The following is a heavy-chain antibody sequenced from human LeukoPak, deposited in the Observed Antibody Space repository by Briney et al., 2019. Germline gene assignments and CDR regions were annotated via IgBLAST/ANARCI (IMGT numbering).Heavy chain of an antibody. J-gene: IGHJ4*02. CDR2: IYYTGNT. V-gene: IGHV4-59*08. Sequence: SETLSLTCTVSGDSITNYFWSWIRQPPGKGLEWIGYIYYTGNTNYKPSLKSRVTISVDTSKNQFSLKLSSVTAADTAVYYCARRYVRESFDYWGQGTLVTVSS. D-gene: IGHD3-16*01. CDR1: GDSITNYF. CDR3: ARRYVRESFDY.